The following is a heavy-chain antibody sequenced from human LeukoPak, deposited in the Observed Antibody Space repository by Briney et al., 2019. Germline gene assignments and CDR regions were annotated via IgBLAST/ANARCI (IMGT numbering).Heavy chain of an antibody. J-gene: IGHJ4*02. V-gene: IGHV3-23*01. D-gene: IGHD3-16*01. CDR3: VKDQVEMGATSDFDY. Sequence: PGGSLRLSCAASGFTFSSYAMSWVRQAPGKGLEWVSAISGSGGSTYYADSVKGRFTISRDNSKNTLFLQMNSLRAEDTAVYYCVKDQVEMGATSDFDYWGQGTLVTVSS. CDR2: ISGSGGST. CDR1: GFTFSSYA.